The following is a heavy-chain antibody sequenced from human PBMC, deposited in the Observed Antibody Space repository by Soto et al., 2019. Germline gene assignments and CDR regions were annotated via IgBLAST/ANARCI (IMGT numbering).Heavy chain of an antibody. D-gene: IGHD2-15*01. CDR2: ISYDKSNK. CDR1: GFTFSSYA. J-gene: IGHJ4*01. V-gene: IGHV3-30-3*01. CDR3: ARDSQSGGSFYYFDY. Sequence: QVQLVESGGGVVQPGRSLRLSCAASGFTFSSYAMHWVRQAPGKGLEWVAVISYDKSNKYYADSVKGRFTISRDNSKNTLYLLMYSLRVEDTAVYYCARDSQSGGSFYYFDYCAHGTLVTVSS.